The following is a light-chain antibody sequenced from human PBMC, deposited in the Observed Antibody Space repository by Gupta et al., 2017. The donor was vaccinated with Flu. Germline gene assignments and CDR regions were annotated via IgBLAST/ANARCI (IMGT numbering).Light chain of an antibody. CDR3: QQGNNWPTLT. CDR2: DIS. V-gene: IGKV3-11*01. J-gene: IGKJ4*01. Sequence: ATLALSPGERATLSCRASQTVSRYLDWYKQKPRQAPRLLIYDISNRDTDITARFDGSGFGKDLTLTSSSREQEDFAIYYCQQGNNWPTLTFGRGTKVEIK. CDR1: QTVSRY.